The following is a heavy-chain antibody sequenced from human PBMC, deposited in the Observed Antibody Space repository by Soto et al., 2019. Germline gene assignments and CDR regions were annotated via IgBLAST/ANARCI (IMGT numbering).Heavy chain of an antibody. CDR1: GGSISSYY. CDR3: ARGDPLLWFGEKVYYGMDV. D-gene: IGHD3-10*01. V-gene: IGHV4-59*01. CDR2: IYYSGST. Sequence: QVQLQESGPGLVKPSETLSLTCTVSGGSISSYYWSWFRQPPGKGLEWLGNIYYSGSTNYNPSLKSRVTISVDTSKNQFSLKLSSVTAADTAVYYCARGDPLLWFGEKVYYGMDVWGQGTTVTVSS. J-gene: IGHJ6*02.